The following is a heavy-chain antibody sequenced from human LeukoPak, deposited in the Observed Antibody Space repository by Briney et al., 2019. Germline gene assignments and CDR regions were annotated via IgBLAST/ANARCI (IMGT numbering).Heavy chain of an antibody. CDR1: GLTFSSYG. CDR2: IRYDGSNK. V-gene: IGHV3-30*02. Sequence: PGGSLRLSCAASGLTFSSYGMNWVRQAPGKGLEWVAFIRYDGSNKYYADSVKGRFTISRDNSKNTLYLQMNSLRAEDTAVYYCAKVGQTYYDFWSGYYPDYWGQGTLVTVSS. CDR3: AKVGQTYYDFWSGYYPDY. J-gene: IGHJ4*02. D-gene: IGHD3-3*01.